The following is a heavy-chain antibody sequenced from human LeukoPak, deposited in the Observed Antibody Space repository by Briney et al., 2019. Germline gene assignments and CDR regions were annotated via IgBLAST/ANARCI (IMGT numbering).Heavy chain of an antibody. CDR2: INHSGST. D-gene: IGHD6-6*01. CDR1: GGSFSGYY. J-gene: IGHJ6*03. CDR3: ATRYSSSSGPHYYYYMDV. V-gene: IGHV4-34*01. Sequence: PSETLSLTCAVYGGSFSGYYWSWIRQPPGKGLEWIGEINHSGSTNYNPSLKSRVTISVDTSKNQFSLKLRSVTAADTAVYYCATRYSSSSGPHYYYYMDVWGKGTTVTVSS.